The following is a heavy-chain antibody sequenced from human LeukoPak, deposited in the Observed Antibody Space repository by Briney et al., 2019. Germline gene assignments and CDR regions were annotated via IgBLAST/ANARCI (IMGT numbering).Heavy chain of an antibody. CDR2: IYTSGST. J-gene: IGHJ3*02. Sequence: SETLSLTCTVSGGSISSYYWSWLRQPPGKGLEWIGYIYTSGSTNYNPSLKSRVTISVDTSKNQFSLKLSSVTAADTAVYYCARLGPYDAFDIWGQGTMVTVSS. CDR3: ARLGPYDAFDI. V-gene: IGHV4-4*09. D-gene: IGHD3-16*01. CDR1: GGSISSYY.